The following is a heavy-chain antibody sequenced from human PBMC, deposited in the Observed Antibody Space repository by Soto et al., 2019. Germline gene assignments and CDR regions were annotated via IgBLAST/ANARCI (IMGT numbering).Heavy chain of an antibody. D-gene: IGHD3-22*01. J-gene: IGHJ4*02. Sequence: ASETLSLTCAVYGGSFSGYYWSWIRQPPGKGLEWIGEINHSGSTNYNPSLKSRVTISVDTSKNQFSLKLSSVTAADTAVYYCARVRGRYYDSSGYSPFDYWGQGTLVTVSS. CDR1: GGSFSGYY. V-gene: IGHV4-34*01. CDR3: ARVRGRYYDSSGYSPFDY. CDR2: INHSGST.